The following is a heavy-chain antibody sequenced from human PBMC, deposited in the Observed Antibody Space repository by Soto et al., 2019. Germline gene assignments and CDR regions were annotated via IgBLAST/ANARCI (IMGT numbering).Heavy chain of an antibody. J-gene: IGHJ4*02. V-gene: IGHV1-58*01. CDR2: IVVGSGNT. CDR1: GFTFTSSA. Sequence: QMQLVQSGPEAKKPGTSVKVSCKASGFTFTSSAVQWGRQARGQRLEWIGWIVVGSGNTNYAQKFQERVTITRDMSPSTAYMELSSLRSEDTAVYYCAAVPCGGDCYSGWGQGTLVTVSS. D-gene: IGHD2-21*02. CDR3: AAVPCGGDCYSG.